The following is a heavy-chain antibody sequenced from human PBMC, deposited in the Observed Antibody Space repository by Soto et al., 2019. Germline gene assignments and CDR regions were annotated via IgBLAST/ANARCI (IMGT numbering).Heavy chain of an antibody. CDR3: ASLPAAMDYYYYYMDV. Sequence: GASVKVSCKASGCTFSSYTISWVRQAPGQGLEWMGRIIPILGIANYAQKFQGRVTITADKSTSTAYMELSSLRSEDTAVYYCASLPAAMDYYYYYMDVWGKGTTVTVS. D-gene: IGHD2-2*01. V-gene: IGHV1-69*02. CDR2: IIPILGIA. CDR1: GCTFSSYT. J-gene: IGHJ6*03.